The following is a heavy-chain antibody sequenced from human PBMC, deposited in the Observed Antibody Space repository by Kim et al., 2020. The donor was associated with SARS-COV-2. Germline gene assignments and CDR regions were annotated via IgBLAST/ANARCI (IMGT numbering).Heavy chain of an antibody. D-gene: IGHD3-9*01. CDR1: GGSISSSSYY. V-gene: IGHV4-39*01. CDR3: ARSRYFDWSKGLYYFDY. Sequence: SETLSLTCTVSGGSISSSSYYWGWIRQPPGKGLEWIGSIYYSGSTYYNPSLKSRVTISVDTSKNQFSLKLSSVTAADTAVYYCARSRYFDWSKGLYYFDYWGQGTLVTVSA. J-gene: IGHJ4*02. CDR2: IYYSGST.